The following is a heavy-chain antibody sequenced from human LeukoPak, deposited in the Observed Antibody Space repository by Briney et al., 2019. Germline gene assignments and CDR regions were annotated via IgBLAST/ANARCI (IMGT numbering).Heavy chain of an antibody. CDR1: GYTFTGYY. J-gene: IGHJ3*02. CDR3: ARRRHYGSGSYYSWCAFDI. Sequence: ASVKVSCKASGYTFTGYYMHWVRQAPGQGLEWMGWINPNSGGTNYAQKFQGWVTMTRDTSISTAYMELSRLRSDDTAVYYCARRRHYGSGSYYSWCAFDIWGQGTMVTVSS. D-gene: IGHD3-10*01. CDR2: INPNSGGT. V-gene: IGHV1-2*04.